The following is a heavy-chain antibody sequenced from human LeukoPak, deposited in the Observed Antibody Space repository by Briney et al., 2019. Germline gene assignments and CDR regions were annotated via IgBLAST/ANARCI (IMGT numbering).Heavy chain of an antibody. CDR3: ARDLDYGLDY. D-gene: IGHD4-17*01. CDR2: ISSSGGTM. Sequence: GGSLRLSCAAPGFIFNTYSMNWVRQAPGKGLEWVSYISSSGGTMYYADSVKGRFTISRDNAKNSLYLQLNSLTVEDTAVYYCARDLDYGLDYWGQGTLVTVSS. V-gene: IGHV3-48*01. CDR1: GFIFNTYS. J-gene: IGHJ4*02.